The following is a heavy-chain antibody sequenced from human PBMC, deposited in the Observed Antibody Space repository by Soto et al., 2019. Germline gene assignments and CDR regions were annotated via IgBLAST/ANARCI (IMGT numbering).Heavy chain of an antibody. J-gene: IGHJ4*02. V-gene: IGHV2-5*02. Sequence: QITLKESGPTLVKPTQTLTLTCTFSGFSLSTSGVGVGWIRQPPGKALEWLALIYWDDDKRYSPSLKSRLTITQATAKNQVVLTMTNTDPMDPATYCCAHDSSGYLGFDYWGPGTLVTVSS. CDR3: AHDSSGYLGFDY. CDR2: IYWDDDK. CDR1: GFSLSTSGVG. D-gene: IGHD3-22*01.